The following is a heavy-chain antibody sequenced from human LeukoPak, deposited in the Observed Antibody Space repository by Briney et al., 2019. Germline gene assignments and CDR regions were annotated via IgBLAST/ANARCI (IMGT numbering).Heavy chain of an antibody. J-gene: IGHJ6*02. D-gene: IGHD5-18*01. CDR1: GFTFSSYE. V-gene: IGHV3-48*03. CDR3: ARDGEYSYGRFDYYYYGMDV. CDR2: ISSSGSTI. Sequence: GGSLRLSCAASGFTFSSYEMNWVRQAPGKGLEWVSYISSSGSTIYYADSVKGRFTISRDNAKNSLYLQMNSLRAEDTAVYYCARDGEYSYGRFDYYYYGMDVWGQGTTDTVSS.